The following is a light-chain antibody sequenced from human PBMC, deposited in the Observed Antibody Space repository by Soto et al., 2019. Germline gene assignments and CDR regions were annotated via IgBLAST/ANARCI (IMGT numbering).Light chain of an antibody. Sequence: DIQMTQSPSTLSASVVDIVTITCRASQSISSWLAWYQQKPGKAPKLLIYKASSLERGVPSRFSGSGSGTEFTLTISSLQPDDFATYYCQQYNSYSTFGQGTKVDI. V-gene: IGKV1-5*03. J-gene: IGKJ1*01. CDR2: KAS. CDR3: QQYNSYST. CDR1: QSISSW.